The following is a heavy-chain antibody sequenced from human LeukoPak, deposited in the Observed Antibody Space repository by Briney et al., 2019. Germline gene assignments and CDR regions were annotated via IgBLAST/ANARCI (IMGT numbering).Heavy chain of an antibody. D-gene: IGHD3-22*01. J-gene: IGHJ4*02. CDR1: GYTFTSYG. Sequence: ASVKVSCKASGYTFTSYGISWVRQAPGQGLEWMGWISAYNGNTNYAQKPQGRVTMTTDTSTSTAYMELRSLRSDDTAVYYCARRNYYDSSGYYGFDYWGQGTLVTVSS. CDR2: ISAYNGNT. CDR3: ARRNYYDSSGYYGFDY. V-gene: IGHV1-18*01.